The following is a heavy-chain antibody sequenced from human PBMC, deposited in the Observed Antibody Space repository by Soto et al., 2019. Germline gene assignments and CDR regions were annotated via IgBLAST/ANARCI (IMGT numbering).Heavy chain of an antibody. J-gene: IGHJ4*02. V-gene: IGHV4-31*03. CDR1: GGSISSGGYC. CDR3: ARDQIRDGYNSESESGFDY. D-gene: IGHD5-12*01. CDR2: IYYGGST. Sequence: SETLSLTCTVSGGSISSGGYCWSWIRPHPGKGLEWIGYIYYGGSTYYNPSLKSRVTISVDTSKNQFSLKLSSVTAADTAVYYCARDQIRDGYNSESESGFDYWGQGTLVTVSS.